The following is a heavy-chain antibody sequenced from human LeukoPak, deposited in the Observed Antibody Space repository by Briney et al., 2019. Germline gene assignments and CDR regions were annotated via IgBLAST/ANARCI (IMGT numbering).Heavy chain of an antibody. CDR3: AVSTVGAPVPQPFDI. Sequence: PSETPSLTCTVSGYSISSDYYWGWIRQPPGKGLEWIGSIYHSGRSYYNPSLESRVTISVDTSKIQFSLKLNSVTAADTAVYYCAVSTVGAPVPQPFDIWGQGTLVTVSS. J-gene: IGHJ3*02. CDR2: IYHSGRS. CDR1: GYSISSDYY. V-gene: IGHV4-38-2*02. D-gene: IGHD4-23*01.